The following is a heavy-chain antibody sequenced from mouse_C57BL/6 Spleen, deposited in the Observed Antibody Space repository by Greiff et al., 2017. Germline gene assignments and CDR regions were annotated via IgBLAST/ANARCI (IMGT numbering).Heavy chain of an antibody. Sequence: VQLQQSGAELVRPGASVTLSCKASGYTFTDYEMHWVKQTPVHGLEWIGANDPETGGTAYNQKSKGKAILTADKSSSTAYMELRSLTSEDSAVYYCTRYHYGSFDYWGQGTTLTVSS. CDR2: NDPETGGT. CDR3: TRYHYGSFDY. V-gene: IGHV1-15*01. J-gene: IGHJ2*01. CDR1: GYTFTDYE. D-gene: IGHD2-1*01.